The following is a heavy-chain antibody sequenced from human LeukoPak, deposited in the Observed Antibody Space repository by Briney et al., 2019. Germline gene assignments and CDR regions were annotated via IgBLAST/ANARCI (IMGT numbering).Heavy chain of an antibody. CDR3: ARGVYYYMDV. CDR2: IKQDGSEK. CDR1: GFTFSSYW. V-gene: IGHV3-7*01. D-gene: IGHD3-10*01. Sequence: GGSLRLSCAASGFTFSSYWLTWVRQAPGKGLEWVANIKQDGSEKFYVDSVKGRFTISRDSAKNSLYLQMNSLRAEDTAVYYCARGVYYYMDVWGKGTTVTVSS. J-gene: IGHJ6*03.